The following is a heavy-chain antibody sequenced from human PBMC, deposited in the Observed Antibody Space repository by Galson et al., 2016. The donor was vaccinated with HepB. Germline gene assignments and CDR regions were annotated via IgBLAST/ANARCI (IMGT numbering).Heavy chain of an antibody. Sequence: SLRLSCAASGFTFSSYAMSWVRQAPGKGLEWVALISNSGLSTYYAESVKGRFTISRDNSNQTLYLQMTGLRAEDTAVYYCARENHGRFDYWGQGALVSVSS. CDR3: ARENHGRFDY. CDR2: ISNSGLST. J-gene: IGHJ4*02. CDR1: GFTFSSYA. D-gene: IGHD5-24*01. V-gene: IGHV3-23*01.